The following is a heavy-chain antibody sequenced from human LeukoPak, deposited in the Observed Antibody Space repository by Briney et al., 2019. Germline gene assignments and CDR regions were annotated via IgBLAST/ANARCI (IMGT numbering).Heavy chain of an antibody. D-gene: IGHD4-17*01. CDR3: ARDLRRDYGDAFDI. CDR2: ISYDGSNK. CDR1: GFTFSTYG. J-gene: IGHJ3*02. V-gene: IGHV3-30*19. Sequence: GGSLRLSCAASGFTFSTYGMHWVRQAPGKGLEWVAVISYDGSNKYYADSVKGRFTISRDNSKNTLYLQMNSLRAEDTAVYYCARDLRRDYGDAFDIWGQGTMVTVSS.